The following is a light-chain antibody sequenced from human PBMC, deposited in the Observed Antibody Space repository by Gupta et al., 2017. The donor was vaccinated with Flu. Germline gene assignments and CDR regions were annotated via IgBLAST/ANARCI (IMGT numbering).Light chain of an antibody. CDR3: ETCDSNIVL. J-gene: IGLJ2*01. CDR2: VEGSGFY. V-gene: IGLV4-60*03. Sequence: QTVPTQSSSASASLGSSVKLTCTLSSGHRTYTIAWHQQQPGEAPRYLMKVEGSGFYNKGSGVPDRFSGSSSGADRYLTISNLQSEDEADYYCETCDSNIVLFGGGTKLTVL. CDR1: SGHRTYT.